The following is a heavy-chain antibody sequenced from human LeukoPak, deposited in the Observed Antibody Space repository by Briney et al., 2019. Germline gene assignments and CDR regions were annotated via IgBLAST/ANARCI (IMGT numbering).Heavy chain of an antibody. J-gene: IGHJ6*04. CDR2: INHSGST. V-gene: IGHV4-34*01. D-gene: IGHD2-2*01. Sequence: SETLSLTCAVYGGSFSGYYWSWIRQPPGKGLEWIGEINHSGSTNYNPSLKSRVTISVDTSKNQFSLNLSSVTAADTAVYFCARARPGDIVLVPAAIGMDVWGRGTTVTVSS. CDR3: ARARPGDIVLVPAAIGMDV. CDR1: GGSFSGYY.